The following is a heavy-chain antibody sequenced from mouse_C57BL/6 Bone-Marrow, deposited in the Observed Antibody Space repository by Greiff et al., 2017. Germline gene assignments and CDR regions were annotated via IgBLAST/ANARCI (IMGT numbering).Heavy chain of an antibody. Sequence: EVQGVESVAELVRPGASVKLSCTASGFNIKNTYMHWVKQRPEQGLEWIGRIDPANGNTKYAPNFQGKATITADTSSNTDYLQLSSLTSEDTAISYCASDADWYFDVWGTGTTVTVSS. CDR2: IDPANGNT. CDR1: GFNIKNTY. V-gene: IGHV14-3*01. J-gene: IGHJ1*03. CDR3: ASDADWYFDV.